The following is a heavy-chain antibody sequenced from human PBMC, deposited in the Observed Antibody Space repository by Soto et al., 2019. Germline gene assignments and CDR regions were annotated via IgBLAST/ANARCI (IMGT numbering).Heavy chain of an antibody. CDR1: GASISSGAYY. V-gene: IGHV4-31*03. CDR2: ISYRGIT. D-gene: IGHD3-9*01. J-gene: IGHJ5*01. Sequence: QVQLQESGPGLVKPSQTLSLTCTVFGASISSGAYYCSWIRHFPGKGLEWIGDISYRGITHYNPSLNSRVTISRDSSENQFSLKVNSVTAADTAVYYCARMSATGTRWFDSWGQGTQVTVSS. CDR3: ARMSATGTRWFDS.